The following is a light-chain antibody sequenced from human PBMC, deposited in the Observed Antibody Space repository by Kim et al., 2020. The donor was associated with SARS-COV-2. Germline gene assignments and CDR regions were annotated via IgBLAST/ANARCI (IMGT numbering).Light chain of an antibody. J-gene: IGKJ2*01. CDR1: QSVSSNS. CDR2: AAS. CDR3: HHHVSTPYS. Sequence: LSPGERATLSCRASQSVSSNSLVWYQHKPGQAPRLLIYAASSRATGIPDRFSGSGSGTDFTLTISRLEPEDFAVYYCHHHVSTPYSFGRGTKLEI. V-gene: IGKV3-20*01.